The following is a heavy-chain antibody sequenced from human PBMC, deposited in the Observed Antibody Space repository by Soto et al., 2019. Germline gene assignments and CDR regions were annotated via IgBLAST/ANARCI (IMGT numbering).Heavy chain of an antibody. D-gene: IGHD3-10*01. J-gene: IGHJ4*02. CDR2: IGGSGGST. V-gene: IGHV3-23*01. CDR3: AKGRSYGSGSSDFDY. CDR1: GFTFSSYA. Sequence: EVQLLESGGGLVQPGGSLRLSCAASGFTFSSYAMSWVRQAPGKGLEWVSAIGGSGGSTYYADSVKGRFTISRDNSKNTLYLQMNSLRAEDTAVYYCAKGRSYGSGSSDFDYWGQGTLVTVSS.